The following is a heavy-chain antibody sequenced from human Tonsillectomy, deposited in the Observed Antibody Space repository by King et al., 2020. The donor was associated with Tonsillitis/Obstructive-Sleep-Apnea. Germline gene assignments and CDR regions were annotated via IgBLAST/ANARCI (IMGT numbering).Heavy chain of an antibody. J-gene: IGHJ2*01. V-gene: IGHV4-34*01. CDR1: GGSFSDYY. CDR2: ISQGGST. D-gene: IGHD2-21*01. CDR3: ARVRGDDGGIWYFDL. Sequence: VQLQQWGAGLLKPSETLSLTCAVYGGSFSDYYWSWIRQPPGKGLEWIGEISQGGSTSYNPSLMSRVTMSVDTSKSQFSLNLSSVTAADTAVYFCARVRGDDGGIWYFDLWGRGTLVTVSS.